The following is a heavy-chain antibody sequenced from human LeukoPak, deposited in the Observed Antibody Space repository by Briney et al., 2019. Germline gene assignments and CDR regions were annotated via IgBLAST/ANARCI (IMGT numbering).Heavy chain of an antibody. D-gene: IGHD2-15*01. Sequence: ASVTVSFTASGGTFSSYAISWVRQAPGQGLEWMGRIIPILGIANYAQKFQGRVTITADKSTSTAYMELSSLRSEDTAVYYCARDPPVVVAARGHYYFDYWGQGTLVTVSS. CDR2: IIPILGIA. J-gene: IGHJ4*02. CDR1: GGTFSSYA. V-gene: IGHV1-69*04. CDR3: ARDPPVVVAARGHYYFDY.